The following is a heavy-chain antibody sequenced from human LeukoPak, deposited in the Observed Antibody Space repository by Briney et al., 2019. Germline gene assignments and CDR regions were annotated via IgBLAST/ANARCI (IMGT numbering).Heavy chain of an antibody. D-gene: IGHD5-12*01. CDR3: ARELESGYPEGNWFDP. V-gene: IGHV1-2*02. CDR2: INPNSGGT. J-gene: IGHJ5*02. Sequence: ASVKVSCKASGYTFTGYYMHWVRQAPGQGLEWMGWINPNSGGTNYAQKFQGRVTMTRDTSISTAYMGLSRLRSDDTAVYYCARELESGYPEGNWFDPWGQGTLVTVSS. CDR1: GYTFTGYY.